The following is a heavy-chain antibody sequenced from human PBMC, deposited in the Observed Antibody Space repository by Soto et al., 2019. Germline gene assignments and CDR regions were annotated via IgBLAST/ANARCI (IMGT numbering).Heavy chain of an antibody. Sequence: ASVKVSCKASGYTFTTHAMHWVGQAPGQSLEWMGWINGGTGQTKHSQRFQGRVIHNTDTSARTAHMELSSLRSEDTAVYYCARGKGMEENYYYYGLDIWGQGTTVTVSS. D-gene: IGHD1-1*01. J-gene: IGHJ6*02. V-gene: IGHV1-3*01. CDR3: ARGKGMEENYYYYGLDI. CDR2: INGGTGQT. CDR1: GYTFTTHA.